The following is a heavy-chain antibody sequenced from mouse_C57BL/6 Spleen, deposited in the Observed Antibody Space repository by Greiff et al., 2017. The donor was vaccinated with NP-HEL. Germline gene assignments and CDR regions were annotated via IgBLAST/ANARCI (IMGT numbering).Heavy chain of an antibody. Sequence: EVQLQQSGPGMVKPSQSLSLTCTVTGYSITSGYDWHWIRHFPGNKLEWMGYISYSGSTNYNPSLKSRISITHDTSKNHFFLKLNSVTTEDTATYYCARDGYYGEGRAMDYWGQGTSVTVSS. CDR1: GYSITSGYD. V-gene: IGHV3-1*01. D-gene: IGHD2-3*01. CDR3: ARDGYYGEGRAMDY. CDR2: ISYSGST. J-gene: IGHJ4*01.